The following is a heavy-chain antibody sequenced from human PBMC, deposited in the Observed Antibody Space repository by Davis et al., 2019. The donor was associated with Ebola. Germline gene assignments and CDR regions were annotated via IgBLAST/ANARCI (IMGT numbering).Heavy chain of an antibody. J-gene: IGHJ6*04. Sequence: ASVKVSCKASGYTFTGYYIQWVRRAPGQGLEWMGRINPYNGGTNYAQKFQGRVTMTRDTSISTAYIELSRLTSDDPAVYYYACPVVVAGTPLGYYYGMDVWGKGTTVTVSS. CDR1: GYTFTGYY. V-gene: IGHV1-2*06. CDR2: INPYNGGT. D-gene: IGHD6-19*01. CDR3: ACPVVVAGTPLGYYYGMDV.